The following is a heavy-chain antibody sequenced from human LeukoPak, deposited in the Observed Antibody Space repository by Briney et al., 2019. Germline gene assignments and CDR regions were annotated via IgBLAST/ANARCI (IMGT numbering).Heavy chain of an antibody. CDR2: ISESGRTT. J-gene: IGHJ6*03. D-gene: IGHD2-15*01. Sequence: PGGSLRLSCAASGFSFSRFPMSWVRLAPGKGLEWVSSISESGRTTNYVDSVKGRFTISKDNSRNIVYLQMSSLRAEDTAVYYCARDQGDRYSSMGYYFYYYYMDVWGKGTTVTVSS. CDR3: ARDQGDRYSSMGYYFYYYYMDV. V-gene: IGHV3-23*01. CDR1: GFSFSRFP.